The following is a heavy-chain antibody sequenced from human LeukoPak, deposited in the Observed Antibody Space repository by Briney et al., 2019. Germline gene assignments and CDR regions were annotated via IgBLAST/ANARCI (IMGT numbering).Heavy chain of an antibody. CDR2: IIPIFGTA. CDR3: ATDSSGQTGVTTPYY. V-gene: IGHV1-69*01. CDR1: GGTFSSYA. J-gene: IGHJ6*02. Sequence: SVKVSCKASGGTFSSYAISWVRQAPGQGLEWMGGIIPIFGTANYAQKFQGRVTITADESTSTAYMELSSLRSEDTAVYYCATDSSGQTGVTTPYYWGQGTTVTVSS. D-gene: IGHD4-17*01.